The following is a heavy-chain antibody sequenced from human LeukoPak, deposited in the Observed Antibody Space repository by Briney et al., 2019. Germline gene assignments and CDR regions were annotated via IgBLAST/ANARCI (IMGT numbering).Heavy chain of an antibody. Sequence: TGGFLRLSCVASGFTFSSYELNWVRQTPGKGLEWISYIGSSGTTKYYADSVKGRFTISRDNAKNSLYLQMNSLRADDTAVYYCARDPGRIDDSRSGYYPSDFYHYYMDVWGKGTTVTVSS. D-gene: IGHD3-3*01. J-gene: IGHJ6*03. CDR3: ARDPGRIDDSRSGYYPSDFYHYYMDV. CDR1: GFTFSSYE. CDR2: IGSSGTTK. V-gene: IGHV3-48*03.